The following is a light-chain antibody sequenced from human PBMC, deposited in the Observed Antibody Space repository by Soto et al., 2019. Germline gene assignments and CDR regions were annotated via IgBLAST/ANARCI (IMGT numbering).Light chain of an antibody. J-gene: IGLJ2*01. Sequence: QSALTQPASVSGSPGQSITISCTGTSSDVGLYNYVSWYQQHSGKVPKLMIYEVTNRPSGVSNRFSGSKSGNTASLTISGLQAEDEADYYCSSYTGTGTLVVFGGGTKVTVL. CDR3: SSYTGTGTLVV. CDR2: EVT. CDR1: SSDVGLYNY. V-gene: IGLV2-14*01.